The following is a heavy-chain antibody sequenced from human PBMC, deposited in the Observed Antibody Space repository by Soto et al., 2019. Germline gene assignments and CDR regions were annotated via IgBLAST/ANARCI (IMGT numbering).Heavy chain of an antibody. CDR3: ARGTSSWSWKFDY. Sequence: PSETLSLTCTVSGVSISSGGYFWSWIRQPPGKGLEWIDYIHDTETTNYNPSLKSRVTMSLDTSKNQLSLRLTSVTAADTAVYYCARGTSSWSWKFDYWGQGILVTVSS. CDR1: GVSISSGGYF. J-gene: IGHJ4*02. D-gene: IGHD6-13*01. CDR2: IHDTETT. V-gene: IGHV4-61*08.